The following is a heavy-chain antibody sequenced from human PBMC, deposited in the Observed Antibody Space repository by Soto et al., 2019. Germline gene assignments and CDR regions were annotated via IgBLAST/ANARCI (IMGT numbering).Heavy chain of an antibody. CDR1: GGSISSSNW. J-gene: IGHJ5*02. CDR3: ARGPHRITMVRGVINWFDP. V-gene: IGHV4-4*02. CDR2: IYHSGST. D-gene: IGHD3-10*01. Sequence: SETLSLTCAVSGGSISSSNWWSWVRQPPGKGLEWIGEIYHSGSTNYNPSLKSRVTISVDKSKNQFSLKLSSVTAADTAVYYCARGPHRITMVRGVINWFDPWGQGTLVTVSS.